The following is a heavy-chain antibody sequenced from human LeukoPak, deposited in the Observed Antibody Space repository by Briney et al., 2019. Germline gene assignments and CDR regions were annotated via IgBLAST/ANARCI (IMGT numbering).Heavy chain of an antibody. D-gene: IGHD1-26*01. Sequence: PGGSLRLSCAASGFTFSSYAMSWVRQAPGKGLEWVSAISGSGGSTYYADSVKGRFTISRDNSKNTLYLQMNSLRAEDTAVYYCAKDQGRSPNPHYFDYWGQGTLVTVSS. CDR3: AKDQGRSPNPHYFDY. CDR2: ISGSGGST. V-gene: IGHV3-23*01. J-gene: IGHJ4*02. CDR1: GFTFSSYA.